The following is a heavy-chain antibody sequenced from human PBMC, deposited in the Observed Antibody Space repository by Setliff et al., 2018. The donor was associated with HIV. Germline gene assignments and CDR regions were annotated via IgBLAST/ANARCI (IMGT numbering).Heavy chain of an antibody. J-gene: IGHJ3*02. CDR3: ARDAAAPAAIEGAFDI. CDR2: ISSRGSTM. D-gene: IGHD2-2*02. V-gene: IGHV3-11*04. Sequence: GGSLRFSCAASGFTFSDYYMSWIRQAPGKGLEWVSYISSRGSTMYYADSVEGRFTISRDNAKNSLYLQLNSLRAEDTAVYYCARDAAAPAAIEGAFDIWGQGTMVTVSS. CDR1: GFTFSDYY.